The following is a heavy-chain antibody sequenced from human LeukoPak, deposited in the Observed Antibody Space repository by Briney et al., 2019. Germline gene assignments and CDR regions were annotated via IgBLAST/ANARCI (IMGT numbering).Heavy chain of an antibody. Sequence: SGPTLAKPSQILTLTRTCSGFSLSSRGVGVGWSRQPPGQALEWHALIYWDDDKRYSPSLKRRLTITTDTSISQVVLTMTNMDPVDTATYYCAQVFFDYIWGIYRYFDYWGQGTLVTVSS. D-gene: IGHD3-16*02. V-gene: IGHV2-5*02. CDR1: GFSLSSRGVG. CDR2: IYWDDDK. CDR3: AQVFFDYIWGIYRYFDY. J-gene: IGHJ4*02.